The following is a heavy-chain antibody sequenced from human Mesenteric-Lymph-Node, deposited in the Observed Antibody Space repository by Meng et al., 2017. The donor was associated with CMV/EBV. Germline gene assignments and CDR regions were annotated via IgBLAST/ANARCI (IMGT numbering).Heavy chain of an antibody. D-gene: IGHD3-3*01. Sequence: ASVKVSCKASGYTFTSYYMHWVRQAPGQGLEWMGIINPSGGSTSYAQKFQGRVTMTRDTSTSTVYMELSSLRSEDTAVYYCAREGVDFWSGYHYATAVWGQGTTVTVSS. CDR3: AREGVDFWSGYHYATAV. J-gene: IGHJ6*02. V-gene: IGHV1-46*01. CDR1: GYTFTSYY. CDR2: INPSGGST.